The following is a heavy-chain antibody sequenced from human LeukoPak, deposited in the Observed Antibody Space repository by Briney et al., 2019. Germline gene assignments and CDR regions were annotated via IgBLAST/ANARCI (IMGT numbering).Heavy chain of an antibody. Sequence: AASVKVSCKASGGTFSSYAISWVRQAPGQGLEWMGGIIPILGTANYAQKFQGRVTITADESTSTAYMELSSLRSEDTAVYYCARLYDYGDYVGSVWGQGTLVTVSS. D-gene: IGHD4-17*01. CDR1: GGTFSSYA. CDR2: IIPILGTA. V-gene: IGHV1-69*13. CDR3: ARLYDYGDYVGSV. J-gene: IGHJ4*02.